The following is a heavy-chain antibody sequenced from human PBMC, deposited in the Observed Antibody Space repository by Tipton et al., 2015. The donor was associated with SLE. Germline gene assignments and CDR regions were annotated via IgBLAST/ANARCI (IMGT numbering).Heavy chain of an antibody. Sequence: TLSLTCTVSGGSISSSSYYWSWIRQPPGKGLEWIGYIYYSGSTNYNPSLKSRVTISVDTSKNQFSLRLSSVTAADTAVYYCARGGGHLYYYYSYMDVWGIGTTVTVSS. CDR1: GGSISSSSYY. CDR2: IYYSGST. CDR3: ARGGGHLYYYYSYMDV. J-gene: IGHJ6*03. D-gene: IGHD3-16*01. V-gene: IGHV4-61*01.